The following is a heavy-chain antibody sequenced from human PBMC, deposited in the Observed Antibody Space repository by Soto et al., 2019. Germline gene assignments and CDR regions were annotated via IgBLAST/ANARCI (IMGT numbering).Heavy chain of an antibody. J-gene: IGHJ4*02. V-gene: IGHV1-46*03. CDR1: GYTFTSYY. CDR3: ARSNYYDSSGGVGGDFDY. Sequence: QVQLVQSGAEVKKPGASVKVSCKASGYTFTSYYMHWVRQAPGQGLEWMGIINPSGGSTSYAQKFKGRVTMTRDTSTSTVYMELSSLRSEDTAVYYCARSNYYDSSGGVGGDFDYWGQGTLVTVSS. CDR2: INPSGGST. D-gene: IGHD3-22*01.